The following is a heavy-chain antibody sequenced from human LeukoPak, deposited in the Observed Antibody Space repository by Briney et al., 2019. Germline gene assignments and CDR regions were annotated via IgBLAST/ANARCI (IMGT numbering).Heavy chain of an antibody. Sequence: GGSLRLSCAASGFTFSSYGMHWVRQAPGKGLEWVAVISYDGSNKYYADSVKGRFTISRDNSKTTLYLQMNSLRAEDTAVYYCAKDRGSSGYSVGTYFDYWGQGTLVTVSS. V-gene: IGHV3-30*18. D-gene: IGHD3-22*01. CDR1: GFTFSSYG. J-gene: IGHJ4*02. CDR3: AKDRGSSGYSVGTYFDY. CDR2: ISYDGSNK.